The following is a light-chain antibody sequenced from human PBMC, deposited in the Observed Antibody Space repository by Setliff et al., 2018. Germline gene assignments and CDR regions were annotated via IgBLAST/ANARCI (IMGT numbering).Light chain of an antibody. CDR1: QSVSSN. J-gene: IGKJ1*01. CDR2: GAS. CDR3: LHHYNWPWK. V-gene: IGKV3-15*01. Sequence: EIVMTQSPATLSVSPGERATLSCRASQSVSSNLVWFQQRPGQAPRLLIYGASTRATGVSARFSGSGSGTDFTLTISSLQTEDFAVYYCLHHYNWPWKFGQGTKVEIK.